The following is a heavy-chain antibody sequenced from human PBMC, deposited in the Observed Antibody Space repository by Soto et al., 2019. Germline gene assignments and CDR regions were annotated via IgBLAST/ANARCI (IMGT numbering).Heavy chain of an antibody. J-gene: IGHJ4*02. CDR3: ARDYYCDY. CDR1: GYTFTNYG. V-gene: IGHV1-18*01. Sequence: VKVSCKASGYTFTNYGISWVRQAPGQGLEWMGWIHTHNGHTNYAQKLQGRVTMTTDTSTSTAYMELRSLRSDDTAVYFCARDYYCDYWGQGTQVTVSS. CDR2: IHTHNGHT.